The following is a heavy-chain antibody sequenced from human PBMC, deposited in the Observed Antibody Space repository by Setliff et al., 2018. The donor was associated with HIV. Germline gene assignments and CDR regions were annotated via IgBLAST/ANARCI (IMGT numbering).Heavy chain of an antibody. J-gene: IGHJ4*02. V-gene: IGHV1-3*04. Sequence: ASVKVSCKASGYTFSQYPIHWVRQAPGQRPEWMGWINTGNGNTKYSQKFQDRGTITRDTSANTVYMELNSLRSEDTAVYYCARDKTSRYYYTGSAYSDYFDFWGQGTLVTVSA. CDR2: INTGNGNT. D-gene: IGHD3-10*01. CDR1: GYTFSQYP. CDR3: ARDKTSRYYYTGSAYSDYFDF.